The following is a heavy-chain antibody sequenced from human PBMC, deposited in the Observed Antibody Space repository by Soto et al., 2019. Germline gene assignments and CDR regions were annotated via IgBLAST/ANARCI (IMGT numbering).Heavy chain of an antibody. Sequence: LSETLSLTCTVSGGSVISYYWSWIRQSPGKGLEWIGYIYYSGSTKYKPSLKSRVTISVDTSKNQFSLKVTSATAADTAVYYCARHSNRSCGLYYFDYRGLGALVTVSS. CDR1: GGSVISYY. V-gene: IGHV4-59*08. CDR3: ARHSNRSCGLYYFDY. J-gene: IGHJ4*02. CDR2: IYYSGST. D-gene: IGHD2-15*01.